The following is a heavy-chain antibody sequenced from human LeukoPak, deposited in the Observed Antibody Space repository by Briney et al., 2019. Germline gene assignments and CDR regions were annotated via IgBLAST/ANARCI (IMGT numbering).Heavy chain of an antibody. V-gene: IGHV1-2*02. CDR2: INPNSTTT. Sequence: VASVTVSCKASGYTFAGYYIHWVRQAPGQGLEWLGWINPNSTTTHYEQKFQGRVTMTRDTSISTAYMELRRLRSDDTAMYYCARVRDRMTGYKFDYWGQGTLVTVSS. J-gene: IGHJ4*02. CDR3: ARVRDRMTGYKFDY. CDR1: GYTFAGYY. D-gene: IGHD5-18*01.